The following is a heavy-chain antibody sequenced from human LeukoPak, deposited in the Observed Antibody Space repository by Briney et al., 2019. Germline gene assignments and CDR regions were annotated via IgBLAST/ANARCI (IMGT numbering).Heavy chain of an antibody. D-gene: IGHD2-15*01. CDR2: IYYSGST. J-gene: IGHJ4*02. CDR3: ARVYCSGGSYYFDY. Sequence: SETLSLTCTVSGDSINSSNYYWGWIRQPPGKGLEWIGNIYYSGSTYYKPSLKSRVTISVDTSKNQFSLKLSSVTAADTAVYYCARVYCSGGSYYFDYWGQGTLVTVSS. V-gene: IGHV4-39*07. CDR1: GDSINSSNYY.